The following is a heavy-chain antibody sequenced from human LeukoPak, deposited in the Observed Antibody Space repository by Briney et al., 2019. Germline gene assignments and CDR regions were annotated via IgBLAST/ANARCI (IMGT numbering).Heavy chain of an antibody. Sequence: PSETLSLTCAVYGGSFSGYYWSWIRQPPGKGLEWIGEINHSGSTNYKPSLKSRVAISVDTSKNQFSLKLSSVTAADTAVYYCARGGRWLQFRDWGQGTLVTVSS. CDR2: INHSGST. V-gene: IGHV4-34*01. CDR3: ARGGRWLQFRD. J-gene: IGHJ4*02. CDR1: GGSFSGYY. D-gene: IGHD5-24*01.